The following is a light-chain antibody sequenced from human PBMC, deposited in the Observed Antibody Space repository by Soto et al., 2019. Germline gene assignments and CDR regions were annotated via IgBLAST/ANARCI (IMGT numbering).Light chain of an antibody. CDR3: QQYDSSVT. CDR1: QSVDSRF. Sequence: EIVLTQSPGSLSLSPGERATLSCRASQSVDSRFFAWYQQRPGQAPRLLIYGASRRATGIPDRFTGSGSGTDFTITISRLEPEDFALYYCQQYDSSVTFGLGTKVEIK. CDR2: GAS. V-gene: IGKV3-20*01. J-gene: IGKJ1*01.